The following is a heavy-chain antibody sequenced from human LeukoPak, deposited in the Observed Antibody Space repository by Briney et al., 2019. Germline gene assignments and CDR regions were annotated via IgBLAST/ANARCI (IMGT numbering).Heavy chain of an antibody. CDR1: GGSFSGHY. V-gene: IGHV4-34*01. CDR3: ARVKTTMIVATRAFDI. Sequence: SETLSLTCAVYGGSFSGHYWSWIRQPPGKGLEWIGEIYHSGSTNSNPSLKSRVTISVDTSKNQFSLKLSSVTAADTAVYYCARVKTTMIVATRAFDIWGQGTMVTVSS. D-gene: IGHD3-22*01. J-gene: IGHJ3*02. CDR2: IYHSGST.